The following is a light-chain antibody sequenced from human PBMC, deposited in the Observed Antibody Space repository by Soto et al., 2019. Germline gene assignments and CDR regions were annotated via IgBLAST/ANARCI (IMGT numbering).Light chain of an antibody. CDR2: EVG. Sequence: QSALTQPASVSGSPGQSITISCTRSSSDVGGHNHVSWYQQHPGKAPKLIIYEVGNRPSGVSNRFSGSKSGNTASLTISGFQAEDEADYYCNSYTSSSTHVFGTGTQLTVL. V-gene: IGLV2-14*01. J-gene: IGLJ1*01. CDR1: SSDVGGHNH. CDR3: NSYTSSSTHV.